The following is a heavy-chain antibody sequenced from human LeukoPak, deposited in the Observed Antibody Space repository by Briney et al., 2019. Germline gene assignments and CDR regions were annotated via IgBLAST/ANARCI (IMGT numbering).Heavy chain of an antibody. J-gene: IGHJ4*02. CDR1: GGTFSSYA. CDR2: IIPIFGTA. D-gene: IGHD6-13*01. CDR3: ARSYSSSWPSVDFDY. V-gene: IGHV1-69*05. Sequence: ASVKVSCKASGGTFSSYAISWVRQAPGQGLEWMGGIIPIFGTANYAQKFQGRVTITTDESTSTAYMELGSLRSEDTAVYYCARSYSSSWPSVDFDYWGQGTLVTVSS.